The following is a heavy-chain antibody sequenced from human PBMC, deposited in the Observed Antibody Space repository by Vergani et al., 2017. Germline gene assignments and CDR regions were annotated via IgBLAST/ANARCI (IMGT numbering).Heavy chain of an antibody. Sequence: QVHLVQSGAEVKKPGASVKLSCKASGYSFISYGITWVRQAPGPGLEWMGWISPSNGNTNYAQNLQGRVTLTTDTSTTTAYMELRSLRSDDTAIYYCARGIAAAAPDSWGQGNLVTVSS. CDR3: ARGIAAAAPDS. CDR1: GYSFISYG. D-gene: IGHD6-13*01. CDR2: ISPSNGNT. V-gene: IGHV1-18*01. J-gene: IGHJ4*02.